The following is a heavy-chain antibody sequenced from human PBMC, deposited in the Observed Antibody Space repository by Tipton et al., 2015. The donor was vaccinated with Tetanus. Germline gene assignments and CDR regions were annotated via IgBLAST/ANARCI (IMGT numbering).Heavy chain of an antibody. V-gene: IGHV3-33*01. J-gene: IGHJ4*02. CDR1: GFIFSSYG. D-gene: IGHD2-8*02. Sequence: ALRLSCAASGFIFSSYGIHWVRQAPGKGLEWVAVSWYDGTDKYYADSVKGRFTIYRDNSKNSFYLQMNSLRAEDTAVYYCAREADCTGGICFSGYFDNWGQGTQVTVSS. CDR2: SWYDGTDK. CDR3: AREADCTGGICFSGYFDN.